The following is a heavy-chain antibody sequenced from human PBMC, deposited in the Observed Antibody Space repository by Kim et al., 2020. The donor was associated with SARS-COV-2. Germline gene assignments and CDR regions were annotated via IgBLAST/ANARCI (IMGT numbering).Heavy chain of an antibody. Sequence: GGSLRLSCAASGFTFSSYSMNWVRQAPGKGLEWVSYISSSSSTIYYADSVKGRFTISRDNAKNSLYLQMNSLRDEDTAVYYCARDSAWYSSGIFDYWGQGTLVTVSS. CDR3: ARDSAWYSSGIFDY. J-gene: IGHJ4*02. CDR1: GFTFSSYS. D-gene: IGHD6-19*01. V-gene: IGHV3-48*02. CDR2: ISSSSSTI.